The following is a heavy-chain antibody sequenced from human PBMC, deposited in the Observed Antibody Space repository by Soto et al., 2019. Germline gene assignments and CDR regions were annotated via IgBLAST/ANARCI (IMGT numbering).Heavy chain of an antibody. CDR3: ATSSGPQSPIGDH. Sequence: SETMSLTCTVSGVSITSYYWSWIRQSPGKGLEWIGFISYSGNTNYNPSLKSRVIISRDTSRNEFSLRLTSVTAADTAVYYCATSSGPQSPIGDHWGQGTLVTVSS. CDR1: GVSITSYY. V-gene: IGHV4-59*08. J-gene: IGHJ4*02. CDR2: ISYSGNT. D-gene: IGHD6-19*01.